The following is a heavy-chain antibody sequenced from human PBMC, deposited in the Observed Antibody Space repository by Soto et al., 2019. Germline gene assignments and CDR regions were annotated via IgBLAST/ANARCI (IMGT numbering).Heavy chain of an antibody. J-gene: IGHJ6*02. CDR2: ISAYNGNT. CDR3: ARDAGNCGGGCLDDYYYYGMDV. V-gene: IGHV1-18*01. Sequence: QVQLVQSGAEVKKPGASVKVSCKASGYTFTSYGITWVRQAPGQGLEWMGWISAYNGNTNYAQQLQGRVTMTTDTSTGRADMELRSMGSDDSDAYYCARDAGNCGGGCLDDYYYYGMDVWGQGTTVTFAS. CDR1: GYTFTSYG. D-gene: IGHD2-21*02.